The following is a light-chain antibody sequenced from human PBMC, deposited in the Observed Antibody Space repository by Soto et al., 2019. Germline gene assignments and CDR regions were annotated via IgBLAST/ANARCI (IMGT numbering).Light chain of an antibody. Sequence: EIVLTQSPGTLSLSPGERATLSCRASQSVSSSYFAWYQQKPGQAPRVIIFGISTRATAIPDRFSGSGSGTDFTLTISRLEPDDFALYYCQQYGNSPLTFGGGTKVEI. V-gene: IGKV3-20*01. CDR3: QQYGNSPLT. CDR1: QSVSSSY. CDR2: GIS. J-gene: IGKJ4*01.